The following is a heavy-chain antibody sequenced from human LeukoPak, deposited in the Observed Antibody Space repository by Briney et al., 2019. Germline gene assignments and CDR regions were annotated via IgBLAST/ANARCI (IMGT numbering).Heavy chain of an antibody. CDR1: GGSISSSSYY. CDR2: IYYSGST. CDR3: ARVGRYSSSQFDY. Sequence: SETLSLTCTVSGGSISSSSYYWGWIRQPPGKGLEWIGSIYYSGSTYYNPTLKSRVTISVDTSKNQFSLKLSSVTAADTAVYFCARVGRYSSSQFDYWGQGTLVTVSS. V-gene: IGHV4-39*07. D-gene: IGHD6-6*01. J-gene: IGHJ4*02.